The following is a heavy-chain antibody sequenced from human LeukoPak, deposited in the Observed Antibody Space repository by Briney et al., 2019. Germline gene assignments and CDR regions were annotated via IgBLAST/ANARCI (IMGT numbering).Heavy chain of an antibody. CDR3: ARDPGGDYAYYYYYMDV. D-gene: IGHD4-17*01. J-gene: IGHJ6*03. V-gene: IGHV1-8*03. CDR1: GYTFTSYD. CDR2: MNPNSGNT. Sequence: ASVKVSCKASGYTFTSYDINWVRQATGQGLEGMGWMNPNSGNTGYAQKFQGRVTITRNTSISTAYMELSSLRSEDTAVYYCARDPGGDYAYYYYYMDVWGKGTTVTISS.